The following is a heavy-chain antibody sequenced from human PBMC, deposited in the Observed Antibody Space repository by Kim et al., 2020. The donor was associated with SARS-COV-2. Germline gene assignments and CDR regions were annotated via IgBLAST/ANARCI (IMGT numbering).Heavy chain of an antibody. CDR3: ARGGTTGLDYYYGMDV. D-gene: IGHD1-1*01. V-gene: IGHV4-34*01. J-gene: IGHJ6*02. Sequence: LKSRVTISIDTSNNQFSLQLSSVTAADTAVYYCARGGTTGLDYYYGMDVWGQGTTVTVSS.